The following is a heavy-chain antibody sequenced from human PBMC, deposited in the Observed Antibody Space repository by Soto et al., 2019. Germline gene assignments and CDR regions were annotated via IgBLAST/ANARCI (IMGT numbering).Heavy chain of an antibody. CDR2: TYYRSKWRN. CDR3: ARDRWDSGLAFDV. J-gene: IGHJ3*01. CDR1: GDSVSSNSAA. V-gene: IGHV6-1*01. Sequence: SQTLSLTCAISGDSVSSNSAAWSWIRQSPSRGLEWLGRTYYRSKWRNDYAVSVKGRITINPDTSKNQFSLQLNSVTPEDTAVYYCARDRWDSGLAFDVWGQGTMVTVSS. D-gene: IGHD1-26*01.